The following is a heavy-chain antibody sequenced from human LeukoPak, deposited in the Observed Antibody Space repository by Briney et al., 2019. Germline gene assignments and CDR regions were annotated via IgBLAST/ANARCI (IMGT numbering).Heavy chain of an antibody. D-gene: IGHD6-13*01. Sequence: GSLRLSCAASGFTFSSYDMHWVRQATGKGLEWVSAIGTAGDTYYPGSVKGRFTISRENAKNSLYLQMNSLGAGDTAVYYCARYSSSEYYFDYWGQGTLVTVSS. CDR3: ARYSSSEYYFDY. CDR1: GFTFSSYD. V-gene: IGHV3-13*01. CDR2: IGTAGDT. J-gene: IGHJ4*02.